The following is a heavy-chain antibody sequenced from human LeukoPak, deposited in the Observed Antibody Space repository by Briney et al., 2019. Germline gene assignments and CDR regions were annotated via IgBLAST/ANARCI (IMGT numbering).Heavy chain of an antibody. Sequence: SETLSLTCTVSGDSISSNYWSWIRQPAGKGLEWIGRMSTSGGTNYNPSLTSRVTISVDKSKNHFCLNLNSVTAADTAVYYCARAPTGSHVDCWGQGTLVTVSS. D-gene: IGHD1-26*01. CDR3: ARAPTGSHVDC. V-gene: IGHV4-4*07. J-gene: IGHJ4*02. CDR2: MSTSGGT. CDR1: GDSISSNY.